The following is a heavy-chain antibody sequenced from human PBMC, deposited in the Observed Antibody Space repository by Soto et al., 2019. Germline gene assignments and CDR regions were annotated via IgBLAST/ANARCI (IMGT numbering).Heavy chain of an antibody. D-gene: IGHD6-13*01. Sequence: QVQLVQSGAEVKKPGASVTVSCKASGYTIISWVRQAPGQGLECMGWISAYNGDTNYAQKFQGRVTMTTDTPTSTAYMELRSLRSDDTAVYYYATIAAAGTDYYYYGMDVWGQGTTVTVSS. CDR2: ISAYNGDT. V-gene: IGHV1-18*01. CDR1: GYTI. CDR3: ATIAAAGTDYYYYGMDV. J-gene: IGHJ6*02.